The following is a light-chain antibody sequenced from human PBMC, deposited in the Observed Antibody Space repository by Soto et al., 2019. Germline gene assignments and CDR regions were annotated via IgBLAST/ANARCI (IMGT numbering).Light chain of an antibody. Sequence: DIVMTQSPDSLAVSLGERATINCKSSQSVLYSSNNKNYLAWYQQKPGQPHKLLIYWASTRESGVPDRFSGSGSGTDFTLTISSLQAEDVAVYYCQQYYSTPRLTFGGGTEVEIK. CDR2: WAS. J-gene: IGKJ4*01. V-gene: IGKV4-1*01. CDR3: QQYYSTPRLT. CDR1: QSVLYSSNNKNY.